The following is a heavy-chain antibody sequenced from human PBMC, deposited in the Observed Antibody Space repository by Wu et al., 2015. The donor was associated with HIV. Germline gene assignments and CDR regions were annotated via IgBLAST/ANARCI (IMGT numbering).Heavy chain of an antibody. J-gene: IGHJ4*02. D-gene: IGHD3-22*01. Sequence: QVQLVQSGAEVKKPGASVKVSCKASGYTFTGYYMHWVRQAPGQGLEWMGWINPNSGGTNYAQKFQGRVTMTRDTSISTAYMELSRLRSDDTAVYYCARDSPHYYDSSGFDYWGQGTLVTVSS. V-gene: IGHV1-2*02. CDR3: ARDSPHYYDSSGFDY. CDR2: INPNSGGT. CDR1: GYTFTGYY.